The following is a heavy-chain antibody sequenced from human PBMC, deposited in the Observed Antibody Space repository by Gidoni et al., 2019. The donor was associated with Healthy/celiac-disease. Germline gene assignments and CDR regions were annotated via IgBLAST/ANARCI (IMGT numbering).Heavy chain of an antibody. Sequence: QVTLKESGPALVKPTQTLTLTCTFSGFSLSTSGMRVSWIRQPPGKALEWLARIDWDDDKFYSTSLKTRRTISKDTSKNQVVLTMTNMDPVDTATYYCARSAGSGYFDDAFDIWGQGTMVTVSS. J-gene: IGHJ3*02. CDR3: ARSAGSGYFDDAFDI. D-gene: IGHD3-22*01. CDR2: IDWDDDK. V-gene: IGHV2-70*04. CDR1: GFSLSTSGMR.